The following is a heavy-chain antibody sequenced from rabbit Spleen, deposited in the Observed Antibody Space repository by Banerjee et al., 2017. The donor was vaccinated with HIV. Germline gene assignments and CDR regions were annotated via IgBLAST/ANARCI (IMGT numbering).Heavy chain of an antibody. CDR2: IVPIIGVP. D-gene: IGHD6-1*01. CDR1: GFDFSTYS. V-gene: IGHV1S7*01. J-gene: IGHJ4*01. CDR3: LRESGYGGYGDGNL. Sequence: QLVESGGGLVQPGGYLKLSCKAYGFDFSTYSMSWVSKDPGKGLEWIGYIVPIIGVPYYANWVNGRFTLSIHNAQNTLYLQLNSRTAAYTATYFWLRESGYGGYGDGNLWGPGTLVTFS.